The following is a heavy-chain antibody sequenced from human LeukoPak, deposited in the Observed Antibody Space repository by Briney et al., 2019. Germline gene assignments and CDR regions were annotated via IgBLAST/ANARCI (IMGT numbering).Heavy chain of an antibody. V-gene: IGHV7-4-1*02. CDR3: ARDGSYSPRCWFDP. J-gene: IGHJ5*02. Sequence: ASVKVSCKASGYTFISYGISWVRQAPGQGLEWMGWINTNTGDPTYAQGFTGRFVFSLDTSVSTAYLQISSLKAEDTAVYYCARDGSYSPRCWFDPWGQGTLVTVSS. D-gene: IGHD1-26*01. CDR1: GYTFISYG. CDR2: INTNTGDP.